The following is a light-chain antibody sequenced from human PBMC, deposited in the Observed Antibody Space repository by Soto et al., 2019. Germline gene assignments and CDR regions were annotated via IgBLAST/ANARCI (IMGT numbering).Light chain of an antibody. J-gene: IGLJ1*01. Sequence: QSALTQPASLSGSPGQSITISCTGTSSDIGAYDYVSWFQQHPGKAPKLMVFEVSNRPSGVSYRFSGSKSGNTASLTISGLQAEDEADYFCSSYSISTAYLFGTGTRSPS. V-gene: IGLV2-14*01. CDR2: EVS. CDR1: SSDIGAYDY. CDR3: SSYSISTAYL.